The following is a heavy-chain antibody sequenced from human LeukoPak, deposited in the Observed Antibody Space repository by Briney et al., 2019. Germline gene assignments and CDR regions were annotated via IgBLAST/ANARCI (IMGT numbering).Heavy chain of an antibody. Sequence: GGSLRLSCAASGFTFSSYEMNWVRQAPGKGLEWVSYISSGSTIYDADSVKGRFTISRDNSKNTLCLQMNRLRAEDTAVYYCAKDFNWSDAGWGQGTLVTVSS. CDR3: AKDFNWSDAG. J-gene: IGHJ4*02. CDR2: ISSGSTI. D-gene: IGHD1-20*01. CDR1: GFTFSSYE. V-gene: IGHV3-48*03.